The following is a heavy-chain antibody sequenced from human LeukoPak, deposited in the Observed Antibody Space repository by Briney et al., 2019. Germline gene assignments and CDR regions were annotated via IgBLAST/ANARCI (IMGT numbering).Heavy chain of an antibody. V-gene: IGHV4-39*01. Sequence: SETLSLTCTVSGGPINSSSYYWGWIRQPPGKGLECIGSIYYSGSTYYNPSLKSRITMSVDPSKTKFALKVSSVTAADTAVYYCARQRYSTSWNFDYWGQGTLVTVSS. CDR3: ARQRYSTSWNFDY. J-gene: IGHJ4*02. D-gene: IGHD6-6*01. CDR2: IYYSGST. CDR1: GGPINSSSYY.